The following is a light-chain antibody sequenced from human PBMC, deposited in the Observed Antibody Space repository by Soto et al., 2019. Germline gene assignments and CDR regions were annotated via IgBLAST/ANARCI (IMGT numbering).Light chain of an antibody. Sequence: IVMTQSPATLSVSPGERVTLSCRASQSVSSNLAWYQQKPGQAPRLLIYDASTRATGIPARFSGSGSGAEFTLTISSLQSEDFAVYYCQQCGSSSTFGQGTKVDI. CDR1: QSVSSN. CDR3: QQCGSSST. V-gene: IGKV3-15*01. CDR2: DAS. J-gene: IGKJ1*01.